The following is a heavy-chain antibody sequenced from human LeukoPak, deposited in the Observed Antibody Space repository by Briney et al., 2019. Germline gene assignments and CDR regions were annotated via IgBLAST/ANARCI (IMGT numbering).Heavy chain of an antibody. V-gene: IGHV4-59*01. CDR2: IYYSGST. Sequence: PSETLSLTCTVSGGSISSYYWSWIRQPPGKGLEWIGYIYYSGSTNYNPSLKSRVTISVDTSKNQFSLKLSSVTAADTAVYYCARVIGVGDSSGYYDYSDYWGQGTLVTVSS. J-gene: IGHJ4*02. CDR3: ARVIGVGDSSGYYDYSDY. D-gene: IGHD3-22*01. CDR1: GGSISSYY.